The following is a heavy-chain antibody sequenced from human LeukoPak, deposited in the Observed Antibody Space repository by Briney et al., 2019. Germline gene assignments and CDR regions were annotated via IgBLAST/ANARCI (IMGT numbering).Heavy chain of an antibody. V-gene: IGHV1-46*01. CDR2: INPSGGST. CDR1: GYTFTSYY. D-gene: IGHD3-10*01. CDR3: ARDLSGGYYGSGSYYNVAYYYYGMDV. Sequence: ASVKVSCKASGYTFTSYYMHWVRQAPGQGLEWMGIINPSGGSTSYAQKFQGRVTMTRDTSTSTVYMELSSLRSGDTAVYYCARDLSGGYYGSGSYYNVAYYYYGMDVWGQGTTVTVSS. J-gene: IGHJ6*02.